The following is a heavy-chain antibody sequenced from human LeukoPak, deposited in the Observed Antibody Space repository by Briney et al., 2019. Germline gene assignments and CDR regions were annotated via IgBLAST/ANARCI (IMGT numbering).Heavy chain of an antibody. D-gene: IGHD3-22*01. V-gene: IGHV3-23*01. CDR3: ARVYDSSGYYFDY. CDR2: ISGSGGST. CDR1: GFTFSSYG. Sequence: PGGSLRLSCAASGFTFSSYGMSWVRQAPGKGLEWVSGISGSGGSTYYADSVEGRFTISRDNSKNTLYLQMNSLRAEDTAVYYCARVYDSSGYYFDYWGQGTLVTVSS. J-gene: IGHJ4*02.